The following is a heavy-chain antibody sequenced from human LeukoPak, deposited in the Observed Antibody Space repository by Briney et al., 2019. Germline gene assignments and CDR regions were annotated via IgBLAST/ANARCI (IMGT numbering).Heavy chain of an antibody. D-gene: IGHD1-7*01. CDR3: ARGGTGTDHYYYGMDV. CDR1: GFTFSSYW. Sequence: GGYLSLSCAASGFTFSSYWTHWVRPAPGQGLVWVSRIKSDGSSTSYADYVTGRFTSSRNNAKNTLYLQMNSLRAEDTAVYYCARGGTGTDHYYYGMDVWGQGTTVTVSS. V-gene: IGHV3-74*01. CDR2: IKSDGSST. J-gene: IGHJ6*02.